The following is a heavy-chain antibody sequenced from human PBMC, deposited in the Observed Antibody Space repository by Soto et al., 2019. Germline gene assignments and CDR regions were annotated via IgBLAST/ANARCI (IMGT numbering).Heavy chain of an antibody. Sequence: ASVKVSCKASGYTFTGYYINWVRQAPGQGLEWMGWINPNSGGTNYAQKFQGRVTMTRDTSISTAYMELSRLRSDDTAVYYCARHCVVSGTHKPFDYRGQGTRVSV. CDR2: INPNSGGT. CDR1: GYTFTGYY. D-gene: IGHD1-7*01. V-gene: IGHV1-2*02. CDR3: ARHCVVSGTHKPFDY. J-gene: IGHJ4*02.